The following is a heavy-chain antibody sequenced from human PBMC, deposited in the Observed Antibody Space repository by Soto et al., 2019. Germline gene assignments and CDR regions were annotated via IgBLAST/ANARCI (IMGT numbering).Heavy chain of an antibody. V-gene: IGHV3-23*01. CDR3: AIPSGLTVTGPDY. J-gene: IGHJ4*02. CDR2: IGGNGADT. D-gene: IGHD6-19*01. CDR1: GFIFSNYA. Sequence: GGSLRLSCAASGFIFSNYAMSWVRQAPGKGLEWVSAIGGNGADTYYADSVKGRFTISRDNSKNILYLQMNSLRAEDTAVYFCAIPSGLTVTGPDYWGQGTLVTVS.